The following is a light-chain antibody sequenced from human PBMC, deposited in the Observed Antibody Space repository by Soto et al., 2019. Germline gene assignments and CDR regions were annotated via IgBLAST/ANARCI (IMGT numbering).Light chain of an antibody. V-gene: IGKV1-5*03. CDR2: EAS. J-gene: IGKJ4*01. Sequence: DIQITQSPSTLSASVGDRVTITCRASQNIRSRLAWYQQKPGEAPRLLIYEASILESGVPSRFSGRGSGTEFTLTIASLQPNDFATYYCQQCHAYSLTFGGGTKVDIK. CDR1: QNIRSR. CDR3: QQCHAYSLT.